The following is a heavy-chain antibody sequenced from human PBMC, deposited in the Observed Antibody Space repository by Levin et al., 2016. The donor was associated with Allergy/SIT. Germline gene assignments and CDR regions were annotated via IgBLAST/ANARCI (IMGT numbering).Heavy chain of an antibody. V-gene: IGHV4-31*03. CDR2: IYYSGST. Sequence: SETLSLTCTVSGGSISSGGYYWSWIRQHPGKGLEWIGYIYYSGSTYYNPSLKSRVTISVDTSKNQFSLKLSSVTAADTAVYYCARDPGGVGDAFDIWGQGTMVTVSS. J-gene: IGHJ3*02. D-gene: IGHD3-16*01. CDR1: GGSISSGGYY. CDR3: ARDPGGVGDAFDI.